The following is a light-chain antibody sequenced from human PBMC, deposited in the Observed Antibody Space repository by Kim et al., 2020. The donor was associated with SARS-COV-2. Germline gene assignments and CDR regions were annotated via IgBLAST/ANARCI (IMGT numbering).Light chain of an antibody. V-gene: IGKV3-20*01. CDR3: QQYGSSRT. Sequence: PGTLSLSPGERATLSCRDSQSVSSSYLAWYQQKPGQAPRLLIYGASSRATGIPDRFSGSGSGTDFTLTISRLEPEDFAVYYCQQYGSSRTFG. J-gene: IGKJ1*01. CDR2: GAS. CDR1: QSVSSSY.